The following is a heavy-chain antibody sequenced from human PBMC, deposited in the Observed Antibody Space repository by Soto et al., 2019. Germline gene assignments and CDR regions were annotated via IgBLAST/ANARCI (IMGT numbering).Heavy chain of an antibody. CDR3: ANRPREWELPFDY. CDR1: GFTFSSYA. V-gene: IGHV3-23*01. CDR2: ISGSGGST. D-gene: IGHD1-26*01. Sequence: GGSLRLSCAASGFTFSSYAMSWVRQAPGKGLEWVSAISGSGGSTYYADSVKGRFTISRDNSKNTLYLQMNSLRAEDTAVYYCANRPREWELPFDYWGQGTLVTVSS. J-gene: IGHJ4*02.